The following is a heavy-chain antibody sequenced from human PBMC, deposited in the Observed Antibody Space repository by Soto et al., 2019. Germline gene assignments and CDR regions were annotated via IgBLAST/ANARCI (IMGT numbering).Heavy chain of an antibody. Sequence: QVQLVQSGAESKTPGASVKVSCKASQYNFTNYCVHWVRQAPGQGLEWLGVINPSGGSTKYAQRCRGRVTMTRDTSTNTVYMDLRSLRPEETAVYFCARALYDTDSVPVGAESRYYVMDVWGRGTTVTVSS. D-gene: IGHD3-22*01. CDR2: INPSGGST. V-gene: IGHV1-46*01. CDR1: QYNFTNYC. J-gene: IGHJ6*02. CDR3: ARALYDTDSVPVGAESRYYVMDV.